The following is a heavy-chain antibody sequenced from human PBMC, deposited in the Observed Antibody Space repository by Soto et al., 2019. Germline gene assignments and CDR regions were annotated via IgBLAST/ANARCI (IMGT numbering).Heavy chain of an antibody. CDR3: ARDDQYSYGFGY. CDR2: ISYDGSNK. V-gene: IGHV3-30*03. CDR1: GFTFSSYG. D-gene: IGHD5-18*01. Sequence: PGGSLRLSCAASGFTFSSYGMHWVRQAPGKGLEWVAVISYDGSNKYYADSVKGRFTISRDNSKNTLYLQMNSLRAEDTAVYYCARDDQYSYGFGYWGQGTLVTVSS. J-gene: IGHJ4*02.